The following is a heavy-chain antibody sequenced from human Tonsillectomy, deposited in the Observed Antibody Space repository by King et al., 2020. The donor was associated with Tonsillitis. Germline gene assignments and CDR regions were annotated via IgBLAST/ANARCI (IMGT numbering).Heavy chain of an antibody. D-gene: IGHD2-8*02. CDR2: IDPSDAYT. V-gene: IGHV5-10-1*03. CDR3: ARWSKTYLGYFDY. Sequence: VQLVESGAEAKKPGESLRISCKGSGYSLTSNLISWVRQMPGKGLEWMGRIDPSDAYTNYSPYFQGHVNISADKSISSAYLQWSSLRASDTVMYYCARWSKTYLGYFDYWGQGTLVSVSS. J-gene: IGHJ4*02. CDR1: GYSLTSNL.